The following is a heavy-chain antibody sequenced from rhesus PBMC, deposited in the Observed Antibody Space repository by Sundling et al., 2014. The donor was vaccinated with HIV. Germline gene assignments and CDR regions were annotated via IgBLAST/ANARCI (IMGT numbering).Heavy chain of an antibody. CDR3: AKDEDAELIYYNIWTGYPPVYGLVF. J-gene: IGHJ6*01. CDR2: INTGGGST. CDR1: GFTFSSYY. Sequence: EVQLVESGGGLAKPGGSLRLSCAASGFTFSSYYMYWVRQAPGKGLEWVSAINTGGGSTYYADSVKGRFTISRDNSKNTLSLQMNSLRAEDTAVYYCAKDEDAELIYYNIWTGYPPVYGLVFLGAEGSVVTVSS. V-gene: IGHV3S42*01. D-gene: IGHD3-3*01.